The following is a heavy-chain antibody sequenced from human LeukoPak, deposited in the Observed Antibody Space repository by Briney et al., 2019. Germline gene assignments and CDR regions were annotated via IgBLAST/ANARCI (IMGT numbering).Heavy chain of an antibody. V-gene: IGHV3-33*08. D-gene: IGHD3-22*01. CDR3: ATGSGYYYSQ. CDR2: AYGDGFDR. Sequence: GGSLRLSCATSGFTFSIYGMHWVRQAPGKGLEWVAVAYGDGFDRYYADSVKGRFTISKDTSMNTLYVQMDSLRAEDTAVYYCATGSGYYYSQWGQGTLVTVSS. CDR1: GFTFSIYG. J-gene: IGHJ4*02.